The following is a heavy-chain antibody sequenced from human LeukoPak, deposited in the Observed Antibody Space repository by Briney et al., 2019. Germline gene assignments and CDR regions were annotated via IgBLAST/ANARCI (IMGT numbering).Heavy chain of an antibody. Sequence: SETLSLTCTVSGGSISSGGYYWSWIRQHPGKGLEWIGYIYYSGSTYYNPSLKSRVTMSVDTSKNQFSLKLSSVTAADTAVYYCASHVLLWFGELSRGAFDIWGQGTMVTVSS. J-gene: IGHJ3*02. CDR2: IYYSGST. CDR3: ASHVLLWFGELSRGAFDI. CDR1: GGSISSGGYY. D-gene: IGHD3-10*01. V-gene: IGHV4-31*03.